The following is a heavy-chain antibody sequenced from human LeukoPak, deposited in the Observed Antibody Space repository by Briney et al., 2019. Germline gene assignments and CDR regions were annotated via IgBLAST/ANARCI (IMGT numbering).Heavy chain of an antibody. CDR3: ARGEDCYGPFDY. D-gene: IGHD2-21*02. J-gene: IGHJ4*02. Sequence: SETLSLTCAVYGGSFSGYYWSWIRQPPGKGLEWIGEINHSGSTNYNPSLKSRVTISVDTSKNQFSLKLSSVTAADTAVYYCARGEDCYGPFDYWGQGTLVTVSS. CDR2: INHSGST. CDR1: GGSFSGYY. V-gene: IGHV4-34*01.